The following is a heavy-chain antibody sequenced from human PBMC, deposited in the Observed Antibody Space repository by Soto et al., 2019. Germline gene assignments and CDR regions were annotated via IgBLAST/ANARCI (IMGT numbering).Heavy chain of an antibody. V-gene: IGHV3-30*18. D-gene: IGHD5-18*01. CDR2: ISYDGSNK. CDR1: GFTFSSYG. Sequence: PGGSLRLSCAASGFTFSSYGMHWVRQAPGKGLEWVAVISYDGSNKYYADSVKGRFTISRDNSKNTLYLQMNSLRAEDTAVYYCAKEVGEYSYGNFDYWGQGTLVTDSS. CDR3: AKEVGEYSYGNFDY. J-gene: IGHJ4*02.